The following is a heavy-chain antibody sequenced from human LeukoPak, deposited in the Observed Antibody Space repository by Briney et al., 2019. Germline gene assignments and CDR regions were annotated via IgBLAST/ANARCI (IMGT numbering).Heavy chain of an antibody. Sequence: PGGSLRLSCAASGFTFTNYAMTWVRQALGKGLEWVSGITGRDGSRFYADSVKGRFTISRDNSKKTLYLQMNSLRAEDTAVYYCAKDAHDYGDYYFDYWGQGTLVTVSS. J-gene: IGHJ4*02. CDR3: AKDAHDYGDYYFDY. D-gene: IGHD4-17*01. CDR2: ITGRDGSR. V-gene: IGHV3-23*01. CDR1: GFTFTNYA.